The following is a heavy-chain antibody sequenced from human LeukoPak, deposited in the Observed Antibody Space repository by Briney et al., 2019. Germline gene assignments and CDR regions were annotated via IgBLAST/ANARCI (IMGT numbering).Heavy chain of an antibody. CDR2: FDPEDGET. CDR3: ATPRKVVTRDAFDI. J-gene: IGHJ3*02. V-gene: IGHV1-24*01. D-gene: IGHD4-23*01. CDR1: GYTLTELS. Sequence: ASVKVSCKVSGYTLTELSMHWVRQAPGKGLEWMGGFDPEDGETIYAQKFQGRVTMTEDTSTDTAYMELSSLRSEDTAVYYCATPRKVVTRDAFDIWGQGTMVTPSA.